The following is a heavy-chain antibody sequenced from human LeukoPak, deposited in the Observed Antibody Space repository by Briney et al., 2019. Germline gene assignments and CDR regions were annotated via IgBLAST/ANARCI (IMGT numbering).Heavy chain of an antibody. CDR1: GYSFTSYW. CDR2: IDPSDSYT. J-gene: IGHJ6*04. V-gene: IGHV5-10-1*01. CDR3: ARHLYSSSWYPYYYYGMDV. Sequence: GESLRISCKGSGYSFTSYWISWVRQMPGKGLEWMGRIDPSDSYTNYSPSFQGHVTTSADKSISTAYLQWSSLKASDTAMYYCARHLYSSSWYPYYYYGMDVWGKGTTVTVSS. D-gene: IGHD6-13*01.